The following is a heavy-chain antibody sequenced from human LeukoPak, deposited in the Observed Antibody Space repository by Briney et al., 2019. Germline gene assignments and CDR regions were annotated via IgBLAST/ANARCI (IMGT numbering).Heavy chain of an antibody. D-gene: IGHD5-18*01. Sequence: KPSETLSLTCTVSGGSISSYYWSWIRQPPGKGLEWIGYIYYSGSTNYNPSLKSRVTISVDTSKNQFSLKLSSVTAADTAVYYCARGGAYSYGAFDIWGQGTMVTVSS. J-gene: IGHJ3*02. CDR3: ARGGAYSYGAFDI. CDR2: IYYSGST. V-gene: IGHV4-59*01. CDR1: GGSISSYY.